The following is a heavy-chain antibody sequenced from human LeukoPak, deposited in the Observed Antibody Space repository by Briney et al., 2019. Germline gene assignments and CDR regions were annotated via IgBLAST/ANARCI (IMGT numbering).Heavy chain of an antibody. CDR1: GFTFSGYY. CDR3: ARVTTERANNC. Sequence: GGSLRLSCAASGFTFSGYYMAWVRQAPGKGLEWVANIKQDGTEKDYVDSVKGRFTISRDNDENSLYLQMNGLRVEDTAVYFCARVTTERANNCWGQGTLVIVSS. CDR2: IKQDGTEK. V-gene: IGHV3-7*04. D-gene: IGHD5-24*01. J-gene: IGHJ4*02.